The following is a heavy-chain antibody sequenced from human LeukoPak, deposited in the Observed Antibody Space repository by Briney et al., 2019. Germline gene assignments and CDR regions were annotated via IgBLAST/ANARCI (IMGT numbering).Heavy chain of an antibody. V-gene: IGHV1-2*04. J-gene: IGHJ6*02. CDR2: INPNSGGT. CDR1: GYTFTSYD. CDR3: ASEQVSSSWLYYYYYGMDV. Sequence: ASVKVSCKASGYTFTSYDINWVRQAPGQGLEWMGWINPNSGGTNYAQKFQGWVTMTRDTSISTAYMELSRLRSDDTAVYYCASEQVSSSWLYYYYYGMDVWGQGTTVTVSS. D-gene: IGHD6-13*01.